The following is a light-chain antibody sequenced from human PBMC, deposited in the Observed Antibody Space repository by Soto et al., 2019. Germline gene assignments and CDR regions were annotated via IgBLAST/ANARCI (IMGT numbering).Light chain of an antibody. Sequence: QSALTQPASVSGSPGQSITLLCTGTSSDVGGYNSVSWYQQHPGKAPKLMIHDVSNRPSGVSNRFSGSKSGNTASLTISGLQAEDEADYYCSSYTSSRSYVFGTGTKLTVL. CDR3: SSYTSSRSYV. J-gene: IGLJ1*01. V-gene: IGLV2-14*01. CDR2: DVS. CDR1: SSDVGGYNS.